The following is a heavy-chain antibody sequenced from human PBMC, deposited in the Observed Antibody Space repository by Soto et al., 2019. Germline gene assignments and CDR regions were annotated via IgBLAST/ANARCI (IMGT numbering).Heavy chain of an antibody. J-gene: IGHJ3*02. CDR2: IIPIFSTA. D-gene: IGHD3-3*01. CDR3: ARGIYPEADFDI. CDR1: GGTFSSYA. Sequence: QVQLVQSGAEVKKPGSSVKVSCKASGGTFSSYAISWVRQAPGQGLEWMGGIIPIFSTANYAQKFQGIVTITEDESTSTAYMELSSLRSEDTAVYYCARGIYPEADFDIWGQGTMVTVSS. V-gene: IGHV1-69*01.